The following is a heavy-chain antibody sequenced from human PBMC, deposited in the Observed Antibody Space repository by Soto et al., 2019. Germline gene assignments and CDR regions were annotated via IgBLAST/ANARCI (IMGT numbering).Heavy chain of an antibody. CDR2: IYYSGST. CDR3: ARSRGVYYDFWSGDNQIWTFDY. V-gene: IGHV4-39*01. J-gene: IGHJ4*02. Sequence: SETLSLTCTVSGGSISSSSYYWGWIRQPPGKGLEWIGSIYYSGSTYYNPSLKSRVTISVDTSKNQFSLKLSSVTAADTAVYYCARSRGVYYDFWSGDNQIWTFDYWGQGTLVTVSS. D-gene: IGHD3-3*01. CDR1: GGSISSSSYY.